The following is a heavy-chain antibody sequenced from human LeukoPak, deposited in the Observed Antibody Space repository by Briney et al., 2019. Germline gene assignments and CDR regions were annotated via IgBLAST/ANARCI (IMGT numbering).Heavy chain of an antibody. V-gene: IGHV4-34*01. CDR1: GGSFSGYY. CDR3: ARGSKSMVRGVINYDGMDV. J-gene: IGHJ6*04. CDR2: INHSGST. Sequence: SETLSLTCAVYGGSFSGYYLSWIRQPPGKGLEWIGEINHSGSTNYNPSLKSRFTISVDTSNKQFSMKLSSVTAADTAVYYCARGSKSMVRGVINYDGMDVWGKGTTVTVSS. D-gene: IGHD3-10*01.